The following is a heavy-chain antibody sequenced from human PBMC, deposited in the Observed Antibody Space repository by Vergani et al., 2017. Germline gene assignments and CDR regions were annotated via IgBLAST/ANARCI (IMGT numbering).Heavy chain of an antibody. D-gene: IGHD4-23*01. CDR1: GGTFSSYA. CDR3: AREIPDDYGGLTAKPNAFDI. Sequence: QVQLVQSGAEVKQPGSSVKVSCKASGGTFSSYAISWVRQAPGQGLGGMGGIIPIFGTANYAQKFQGRVTITADESTSTAYMELSSLRSEDTAVYYCAREIPDDYGGLTAKPNAFDIWGQGTMVTVSS. J-gene: IGHJ3*02. CDR2: IIPIFGTA. V-gene: IGHV1-69*01.